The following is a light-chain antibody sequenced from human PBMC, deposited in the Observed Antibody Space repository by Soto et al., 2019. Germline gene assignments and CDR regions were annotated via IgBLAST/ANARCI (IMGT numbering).Light chain of an antibody. CDR1: QSLLHSDGKTY. CDR2: ELS. J-gene: IGKJ4*01. Sequence: DIVMTQTPLSLSVTPGQPASISCKSSQSLLHSDGKTYLYWYLQKPGQPPQLLIYELSNRFSGVPDXFXXXXXXXXXXXXXXXXXXXXXXXYYCMQSIQLPRLTFGGGTKVEI. CDR3: MQSIQLPRLT. V-gene: IGKV2D-29*01.